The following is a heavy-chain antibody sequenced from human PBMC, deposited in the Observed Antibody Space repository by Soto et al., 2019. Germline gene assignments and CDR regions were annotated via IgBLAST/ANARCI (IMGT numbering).Heavy chain of an antibody. CDR3: ARGPAVAGAGWWFDP. V-gene: IGHV4-59*01. CDR1: GGSISSYY. Sequence: SETLSLTCTVSGGSISSYYWSWIRQLPGKGLEWIGYIYYSGSTNYNPSLKSRVTISIDTSKSHFSLKLSSLTAADTAVSYCARGPAVAGAGWWFDPWGQGTLDNVSS. CDR2: IYYSGST. D-gene: IGHD6-19*01. J-gene: IGHJ5*02.